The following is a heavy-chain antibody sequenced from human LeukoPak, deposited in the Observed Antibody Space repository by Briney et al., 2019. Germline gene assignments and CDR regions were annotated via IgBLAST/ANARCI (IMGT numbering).Heavy chain of an antibody. CDR3: ARVYGGNPFDY. Sequence: GGSLRLSCAASGFTFSSYSMNWVRQAPGKGREWASSISSSSSYIYYADSVKGRFTISRDNAKNSLYLQMNSLRAEDTAVYYCARVYGGNPFDYWGQGTLVTVSS. J-gene: IGHJ4*02. V-gene: IGHV3-21*01. CDR2: ISSSSSYI. D-gene: IGHD4-23*01. CDR1: GFTFSSYS.